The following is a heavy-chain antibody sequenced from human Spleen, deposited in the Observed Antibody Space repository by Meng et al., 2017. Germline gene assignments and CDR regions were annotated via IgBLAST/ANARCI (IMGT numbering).Heavy chain of an antibody. D-gene: IGHD6-19*01. CDR3: ARDSYSSGWYSLRDDAFDI. Sequence: ASVKVSCKPSGYTFTAYWLHWVRLAPGQGLEWMGWISAYNGNTNYAQKLQGRVTMTTDTSTSTAYMELRSLRSDDTAVYYCARDSYSSGWYSLRDDAFDIWGQGTMVTVSS. CDR2: ISAYNGNT. CDR1: GYTFTAYW. J-gene: IGHJ3*02. V-gene: IGHV1-18*04.